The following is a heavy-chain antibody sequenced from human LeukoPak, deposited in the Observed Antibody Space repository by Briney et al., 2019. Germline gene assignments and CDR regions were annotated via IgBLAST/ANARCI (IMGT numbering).Heavy chain of an antibody. CDR2: IYTSGST. Sequence: SETLSLTCTVSGGSISSYYWSWIRQPPGKGLDWIGYIYTSGSTNYNPSLKSRVTISVDTSKNQFSLKLSSVTAADTAVYYCARRGRQGRYMDVWGKGTTVTVSS. V-gene: IGHV4-4*09. CDR3: ARRGRQGRYMDV. CDR1: GGSISSYY. J-gene: IGHJ6*03.